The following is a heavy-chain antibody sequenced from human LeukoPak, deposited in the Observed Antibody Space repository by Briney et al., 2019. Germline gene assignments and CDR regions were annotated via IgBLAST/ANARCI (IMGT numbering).Heavy chain of an antibody. CDR2: ISAYNGNT. J-gene: IGHJ6*03. CDR1: GYTFTSYG. V-gene: IGHV1-18*01. CDR3: ARVIRAAGSQGWFVYYYYYMDV. Sequence: ASVKVSCKASGYTFTSYGISWVRQAPGQGLEWMGWISAYNGNTNYAQKLQGRVTMTTDTSTSTAYMELRSLRSDDTAVYYCARVIRAAGSQGWFVYYYYYMDVWGKGTTVTISS. D-gene: IGHD3-10*01.